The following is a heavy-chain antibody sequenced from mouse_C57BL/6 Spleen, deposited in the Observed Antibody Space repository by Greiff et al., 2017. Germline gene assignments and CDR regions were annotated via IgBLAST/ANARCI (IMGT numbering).Heavy chain of an antibody. CDR1: GYTFTSYW. CDR2: IDPSDSYT. V-gene: IGHV1-69*01. Sequence: QVQLQQPGAELVMPGASVKLSCKASGYTFTSYWMHWVKQRPGQGLEWIGEIDPSDSYTNYNQKFKGKSTLTVDKSSSTAYMQLSSLTSEDSAVYCCARIYGSRYYFGYWGQGTTLTVSS. D-gene: IGHD1-1*01. CDR3: ARIYGSRYYFGY. J-gene: IGHJ2*01.